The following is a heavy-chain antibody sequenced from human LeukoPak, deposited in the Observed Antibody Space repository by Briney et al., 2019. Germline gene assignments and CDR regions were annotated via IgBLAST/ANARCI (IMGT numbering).Heavy chain of an antibody. D-gene: IGHD3-22*01. Sequence: SETLSLTCTVSGGSISSYYWGWIRQPPGKGLEWIGSIYYSGSTYYNPSLKSRVTISVDTSKNQFSLKLSSVTAADTAVYYCARDGAYYDSSGSYYADGDDYWGQGTLVSVSS. V-gene: IGHV4-39*07. CDR1: GGSISSYY. J-gene: IGHJ4*02. CDR2: IYYSGST. CDR3: ARDGAYYDSSGSYYADGDDY.